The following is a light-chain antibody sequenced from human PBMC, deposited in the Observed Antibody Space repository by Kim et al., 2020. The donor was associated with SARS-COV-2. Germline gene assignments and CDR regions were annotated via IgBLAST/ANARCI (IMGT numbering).Light chain of an antibody. CDR3: QQRSNWPLT. V-gene: IGKV3-11*01. J-gene: IGKJ4*01. CDR2: DAS. CDR1: RSVSSY. Sequence: LPPCERAPPSRRASRSVSSYLAWYQQTPGQAPRLLLYDASHRATGIPARFSGSGSGTDFTLTISSLEPEDFAVYYCQQRSNWPLTFGGGTKVDIK.